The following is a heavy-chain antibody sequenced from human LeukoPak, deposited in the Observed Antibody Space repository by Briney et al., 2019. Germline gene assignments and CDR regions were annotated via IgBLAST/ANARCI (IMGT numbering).Heavy chain of an antibody. CDR3: ASLVLTYYYGIDV. CDR1: VGSISSSSYY. J-gene: IGHJ6*02. D-gene: IGHD2/OR15-2a*01. Sequence: SETLSLTCTVSVGSISSSSYYWGWIRQPPGKGLESIGSIYYSGSTYYNPSLKSRVTISVDTSKNQFSLKLSSVTAADPAVYYCASLVLTYYYGIDVWGQGTTVTVSS. V-gene: IGHV4-39*01. CDR2: IYYSGST.